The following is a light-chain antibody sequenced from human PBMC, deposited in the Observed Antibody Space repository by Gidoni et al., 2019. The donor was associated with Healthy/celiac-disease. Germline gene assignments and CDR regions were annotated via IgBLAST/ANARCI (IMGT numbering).Light chain of an antibody. V-gene: IGKV3-20*01. CDR2: GAS. Sequence: IVLTQSPGTLSLSPGERATLSCRASQSGSSSYLAWYQQKPGQAPRLLIYGASSRATGIPDRGSGSGSGTDFTLTISRLEPEDFAVDYCQQDGSSPPYTFXQXTKLEIK. J-gene: IGKJ2*01. CDR3: QQDGSSPPYT. CDR1: QSGSSSY.